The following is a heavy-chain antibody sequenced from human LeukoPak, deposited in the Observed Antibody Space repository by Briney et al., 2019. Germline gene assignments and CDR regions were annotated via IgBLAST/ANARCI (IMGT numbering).Heavy chain of an antibody. J-gene: IGHJ6*02. D-gene: IGHD1-26*01. Sequence: ASVRVSCKASGYTFSDYYMHWVRQAPGQGLEWMGIINPSGGSTSYEQKFQGRVTMTRDTSTSTVYMELSSLRSEDTAVYYCARVGYSSGSSRGDYYYAMDVWGQGTTVTVSS. CDR3: ARVGYSSGSSRGDYYYAMDV. CDR1: GYTFSDYY. CDR2: INPSGGST. V-gene: IGHV1-46*01.